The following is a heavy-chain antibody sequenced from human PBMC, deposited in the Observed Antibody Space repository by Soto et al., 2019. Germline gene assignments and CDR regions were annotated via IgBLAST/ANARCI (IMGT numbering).Heavy chain of an antibody. V-gene: IGHV3-30*18. Sequence: QVQLVESGGGVVQPGRSLRLSCAASGFTFSSYGMHWVRQAPGKGLEWVAVISYDGSNKYYADSVKGRFTISRDNSKNTLYLQMNSLRAEDTAVYCCAKDQYSSGWYQTQFDYWGQGTLVTVSS. D-gene: IGHD6-19*01. CDR1: GFTFSSYG. CDR2: ISYDGSNK. CDR3: AKDQYSSGWYQTQFDY. J-gene: IGHJ4*02.